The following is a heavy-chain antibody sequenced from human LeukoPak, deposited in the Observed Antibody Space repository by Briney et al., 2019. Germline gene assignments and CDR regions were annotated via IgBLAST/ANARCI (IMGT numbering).Heavy chain of an antibody. D-gene: IGHD3-10*01. CDR2: IYPNNGAT. V-gene: IGHV1-2*02. CDR3: ARDGPAQMVDFHY. CDR1: GYTFSGTGWY. J-gene: IGHJ4*02. Sequence: ASVKVSCKASGYTFSGTGWYLYWLRQAPGQGLECMGWIYPNNGATGYAQKFQGRVAMTRDTSISTAYMELSRLRPDDTAVYYCARDGPAQMVDFHYWGQGTLVTVSS.